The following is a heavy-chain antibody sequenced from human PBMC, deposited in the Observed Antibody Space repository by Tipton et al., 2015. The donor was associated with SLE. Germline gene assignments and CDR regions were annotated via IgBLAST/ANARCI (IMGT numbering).Heavy chain of an antibody. CDR3: ARGEGGSYYYMDV. CDR2: IYYSGNT. D-gene: IGHD2-15*01. J-gene: IGHJ6*03. V-gene: IGHV4-59*01. Sequence: TLSLTCTVSGGSISSYYWSWIRQPPGKGLEWIGYIYYSGNTNYNPSLKSRVTISVDTSKNQFSLEMSSVTAADTAVYYCARGEGGSYYYMDVWGKGTTVTVSS. CDR1: GGSISSYY.